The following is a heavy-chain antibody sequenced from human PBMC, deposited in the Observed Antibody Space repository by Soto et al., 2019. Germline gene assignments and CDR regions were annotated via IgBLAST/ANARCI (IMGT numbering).Heavy chain of an antibody. CDR1: GDAISNYY. Sequence: PSDTLALTCSVSGDAISNYYLRLIRQTPGRGLEWIGCVHESGSTDYNPSLRGRVIISLHTSKSQFSLSLRSATAADTATYYCARGTRALITSFFAYWGQGIPVTVSS. V-gene: IGHV4-59*03. CDR3: ARGTRALITSFFAY. J-gene: IGHJ4*02. CDR2: VHESGST. D-gene: IGHD1-20*01.